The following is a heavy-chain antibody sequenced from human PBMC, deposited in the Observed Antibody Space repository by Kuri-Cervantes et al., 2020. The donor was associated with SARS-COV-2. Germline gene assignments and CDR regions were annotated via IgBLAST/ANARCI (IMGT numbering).Heavy chain of an antibody. D-gene: IGHD2-2*02. V-gene: IGHV3-7*01. CDR2: IKQDGSEK. CDR1: GGSFSGHY. J-gene: IGHJ4*02. CDR3: ARFNPGKLLYRGFDY. Sequence: GSLRLSCAVYGGSFSGHYWSWIRQAPGKGLEWVANIKQDGSEKYYVDSVKGRFTISRDNAKNSLYLQMNSLRAEDTAVYYCARFNPGKLLYRGFDYWGQGTLVTVSS.